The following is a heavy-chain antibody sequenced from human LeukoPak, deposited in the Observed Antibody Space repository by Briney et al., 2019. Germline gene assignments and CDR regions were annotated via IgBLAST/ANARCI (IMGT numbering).Heavy chain of an antibody. CDR1: GYTFTGYY. D-gene: IGHD3-22*01. CDR2: INPNSGGT. CDR3: ARSYDSRSYYYYGMDV. V-gene: IGHV1-2*02. J-gene: IGHJ6*02. Sequence: ASVKVSCKASGYTFTGYYMHWVRQAPGQGLEWMGWINPNSGGTNYAQKFQGRVTMTRDTSISTAYMELSSLRSDDTAVYYCARSYDSRSYYYYGMDVWGQGTTVTVSS.